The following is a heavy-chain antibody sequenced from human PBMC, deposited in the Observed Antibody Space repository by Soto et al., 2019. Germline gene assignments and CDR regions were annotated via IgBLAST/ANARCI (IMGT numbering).Heavy chain of an antibody. D-gene: IGHD3-22*01. V-gene: IGHV3-7*03. CDR1: GFTFSSYW. CDR3: ARSYYYDSSGPKSDY. Sequence: SLRLSCAASGFTFSSYWMSWVRQAPGKGLEWVANIKQDGSEKYYVDSVKGRFTISRDNAKNSLYLQMNSLRAEDTAVYYCARSYYYDSSGPKSDYWGQGTLVTVSS. J-gene: IGHJ4*02. CDR2: IKQDGSEK.